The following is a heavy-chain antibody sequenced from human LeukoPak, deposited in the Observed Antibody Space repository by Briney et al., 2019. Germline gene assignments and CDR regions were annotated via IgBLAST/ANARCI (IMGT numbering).Heavy chain of an antibody. CDR2: IGNSGDRT. CDR3: AKEGRPTYYDFWSGYYTPEYFDY. V-gene: IGHV3-23*01. Sequence: GGSLRLSCAASGFTFSSYAMSWVRQAPGKGPEWVSGIGNSGDRTFYADSVKGRFTISRDNSKNTLYLQMNSLRAEDTAVYYCAKEGRPTYYDFWSGYYTPEYFDYWGQGTLVTVSS. D-gene: IGHD3-3*01. CDR1: GFTFSSYA. J-gene: IGHJ4*02.